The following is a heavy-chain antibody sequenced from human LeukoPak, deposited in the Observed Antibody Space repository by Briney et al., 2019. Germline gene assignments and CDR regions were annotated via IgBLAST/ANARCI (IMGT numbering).Heavy chain of an antibody. CDR3: AASSGGFYS. V-gene: IGHV6-1*01. CDR1: GDSVSSNSAA. CDR2: TYYRSKWYI. J-gene: IGHJ4*02. D-gene: IGHD2-15*01. Sequence: SPTLSLTFAISGDSVSSNSAAWNWVRQSPARGLEWLGSTYYRSKWYIDYAVSVQSRITINPDTSKNQFSLQLNSMTPEDTAVYYCAASSGGFYSWGQGILVTVSS.